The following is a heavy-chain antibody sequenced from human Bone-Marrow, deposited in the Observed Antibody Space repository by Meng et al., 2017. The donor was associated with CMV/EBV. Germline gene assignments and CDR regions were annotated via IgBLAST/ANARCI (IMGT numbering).Heavy chain of an antibody. Sequence: GGSLRLSCAASGFTFSSYSMNWVRQAPGKGLEWVSSISSSSSYIYYADSVEGRFTISRDNAKNSLYLQMNSLRAEDTAVYYCARDNLFDYGGNQKGDYWGQGTLVTVSS. D-gene: IGHD4-23*01. CDR2: ISSSSSYI. V-gene: IGHV3-21*01. CDR1: GFTFSSYS. J-gene: IGHJ4*02. CDR3: ARDNLFDYGGNQKGDY.